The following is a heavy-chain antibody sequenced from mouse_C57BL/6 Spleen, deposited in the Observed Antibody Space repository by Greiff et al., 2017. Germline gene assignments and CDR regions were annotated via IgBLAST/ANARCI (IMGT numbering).Heavy chain of an antibody. D-gene: IGHD2-2*01. CDR2: ISSGSSTI. Sequence: EVMLVESGGGLVKPGGSLKLSCAASGFTFSDYGMHWVRQAPEKGLEWVAYISSGSSTIYYADTVKGRFTISRDTAKNTLFLQMTSLRSEDTAMYYCARFQYGYDDYAMDYWGQGTSVTVSS. J-gene: IGHJ4*01. V-gene: IGHV5-17*01. CDR1: GFTFSDYG. CDR3: ARFQYGYDDYAMDY.